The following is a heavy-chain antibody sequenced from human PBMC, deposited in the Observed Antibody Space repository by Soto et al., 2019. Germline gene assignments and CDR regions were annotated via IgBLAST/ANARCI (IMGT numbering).Heavy chain of an antibody. J-gene: IGHJ6*02. CDR3: AREAPMDV. Sequence: EVQLVESGGGLVKPGGSLRLSCAASGFTFTRYSMNWVRQAPGKGLEWVSSISSTTNYIYYADSVRGRFTISRDISKNILYLEMTSLRADDTAVYYCAREAPMDVWGQGTTVTVSS. CDR1: GFTFTRYS. CDR2: ISSTTNYI. V-gene: IGHV3-21*04.